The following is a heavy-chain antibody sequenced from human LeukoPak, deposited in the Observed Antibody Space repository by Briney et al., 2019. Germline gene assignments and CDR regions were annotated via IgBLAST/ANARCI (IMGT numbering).Heavy chain of an antibody. V-gene: IGHV3-66*04. CDR3: ASHRSTSSWHKGYFDY. J-gene: IGHJ4*02. D-gene: IGHD6-13*01. Sequence: PGGSLRLSCAASGFTVSTNYVSWVRQAPGKGLEWVSVIYRSGSTYYADSVKGRFTISRDNSKNTLYLQMNRLRAEDTAVYYCASHRSTSSWHKGYFDYWGQGTLVTVSS. CDR1: GFTVSTNY. CDR2: IYRSGST.